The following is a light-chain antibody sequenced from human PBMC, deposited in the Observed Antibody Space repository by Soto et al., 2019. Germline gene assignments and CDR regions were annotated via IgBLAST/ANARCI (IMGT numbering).Light chain of an antibody. CDR2: KAS. CDR1: QSISSW. J-gene: IGKJ1*01. V-gene: IGKV1-5*03. CDR3: QQYSTYSRT. Sequence: DIQMTQFPSTLSASVGDRVSITCRASQSISSWLAWYQQKPGKAPKVLIYKASRLESGVPSRFSGSGSGTEFTLTISSLQADDFATYYCQQYSTYSRTFGQGTKVEIK.